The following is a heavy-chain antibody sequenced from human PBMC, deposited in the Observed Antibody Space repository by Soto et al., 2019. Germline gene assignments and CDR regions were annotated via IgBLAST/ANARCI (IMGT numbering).Heavy chain of an antibody. D-gene: IGHD5-12*01. CDR2: INDISNAI. Sequence: EVQLVESGGGLVQPGGSLRLSCTASGFTFTDHSMNWVRHAPGKGLEWLSYINDISNAIHYADSVKGRFAMSRDNAKKSVFLQMNSLRVEDTSVYCCARDRPTTFSADLWGQGTVVTVSS. J-gene: IGHJ3*01. CDR3: ARDRPTTFSADL. V-gene: IGHV3-48*04. CDR1: GFTFTDHS.